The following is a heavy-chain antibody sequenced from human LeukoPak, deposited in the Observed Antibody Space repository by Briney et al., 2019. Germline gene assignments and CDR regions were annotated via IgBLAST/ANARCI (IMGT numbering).Heavy chain of an antibody. CDR3: ARVTGYMIEDYFDY. Sequence: TSETLSLTCTVSGGSISSYYWSWLRQPPGKGLEWLGYIYYSGSTNYNPSFKSRVTISVDTSKNQFSLKLRSVTAADTAVYYCARVTGYMIEDYFDYWGQGTLVTVSS. D-gene: IGHD3-22*01. CDR1: GGSISSYY. J-gene: IGHJ4*02. CDR2: IYYSGST. V-gene: IGHV4-59*01.